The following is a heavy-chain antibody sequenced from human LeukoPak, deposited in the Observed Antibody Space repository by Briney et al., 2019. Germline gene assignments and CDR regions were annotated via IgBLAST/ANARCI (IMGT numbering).Heavy chain of an antibody. CDR1: GFTFSDYY. CDR2: ISSSGSTI. CDR3: ARDQAAPAARYNWNYYYYYGMDV. V-gene: IGHV3-11*01. J-gene: IGHJ6*02. D-gene: IGHD1-20*01. Sequence: PGGSLRLSCAASGFTFSDYYMSWIRQAPGKGLEWVSYISSSGSTIYYADSVKGRFTISRDNAKNSLYLQMNSLRAEDTAVYYCARDQAAPAARYNWNYYYYYGMDVWGQGTTVTVSS.